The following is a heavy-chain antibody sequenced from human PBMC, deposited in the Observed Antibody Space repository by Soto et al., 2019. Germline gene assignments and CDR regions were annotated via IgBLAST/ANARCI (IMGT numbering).Heavy chain of an antibody. V-gene: IGHV3-23*01. J-gene: IGHJ1*01. D-gene: IGHD3-9*01. CDR3: AKDSELRYFDWLLQYFQH. CDR2: ITGGGGIT. Sequence: GGSLRLSCAASGFTFSSYAMSWVRQAPGKRLEWVSAITGGGGITYYADSVEGRFTISRDNSKNTLYLQMNSLRAEDTAVYYCAKDSELRYFDWLLQYFQHWGQGTLVTVSS. CDR1: GFTFSSYA.